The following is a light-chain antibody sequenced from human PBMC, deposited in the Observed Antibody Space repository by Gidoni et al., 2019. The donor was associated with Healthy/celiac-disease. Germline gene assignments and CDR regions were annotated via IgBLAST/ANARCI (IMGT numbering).Light chain of an antibody. CDR2: GAS. CDR3: QQYGSSPSWT. J-gene: IGKJ1*01. CDR1: QSVSSSY. V-gene: IGKV3-20*01. Sequence: EIVLTQSPGTLSLSPGERATLSCRASQSVSSSYVAWYQQKPGQAPRLLIYGASSRATGIPDRFSGSGSGTDFTLTISRLEPEDFAVYYCQQYGSSPSWTVGQGTKVEIK.